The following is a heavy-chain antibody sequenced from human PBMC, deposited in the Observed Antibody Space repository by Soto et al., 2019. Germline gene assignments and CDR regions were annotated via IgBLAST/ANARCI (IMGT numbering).Heavy chain of an antibody. V-gene: IGHV3-43*01. CDR2: ISWDGGST. Sequence: GGSLRLSCAASGFTFDDYTMHWVRQAPGKGLEWVSLISWDGGSTYYADSVKGRFTISRDNSKNSLYLQMNSLRTEDTALYYCAKAFQATMEDYYYYGMDVWGQGTTVTVSS. CDR3: AKAFQATMEDYYYYGMDV. CDR1: GFTFDDYT. D-gene: IGHD5-12*01. J-gene: IGHJ6*02.